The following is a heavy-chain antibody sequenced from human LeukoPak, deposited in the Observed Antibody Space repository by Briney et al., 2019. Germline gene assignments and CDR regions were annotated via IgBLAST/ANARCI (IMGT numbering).Heavy chain of an antibody. CDR2: IYAHGTNT. V-gene: IGHV3-74*01. J-gene: IGHJ4*02. D-gene: IGHD4-23*01. CDR3: AAYGDNSDFAY. Sequence: GGSLRLSCAASGFTLSTYWMHWVRQAPGKGLVWGSNIYAHGTNTTYADSVKGRFTISRDSAKNTVFLQMNSLRAEDTAVYYCAAYGDNSDFAYWGQGTLVTVSS. CDR1: GFTLSTYW.